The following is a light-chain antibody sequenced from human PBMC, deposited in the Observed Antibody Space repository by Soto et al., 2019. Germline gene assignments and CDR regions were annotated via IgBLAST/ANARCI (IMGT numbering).Light chain of an antibody. CDR3: SSYTSSSTPRYV. CDR1: SSDVGGYNY. Sequence: QSVLTQPASVSGSPGQSITISSTGTSSDVGGYNYVSWYQQHPGKAPKLMIYEVSNRPSGVSNRFSGSKSGNTASLTISGLQAEDEADYYCSSYTSSSTPRYVFGTGTKVTVL. V-gene: IGLV2-14*01. J-gene: IGLJ1*01. CDR2: EVS.